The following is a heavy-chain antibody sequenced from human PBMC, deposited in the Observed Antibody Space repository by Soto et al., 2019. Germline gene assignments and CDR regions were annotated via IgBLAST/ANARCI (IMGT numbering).Heavy chain of an antibody. CDR1: GFTFSTYW. CDR2: INSDGSRT. Sequence: GGSLRLSCAASGFTFSTYWMHWVRQAPGKGLVWVSRINSDGSRTNYADSVKGRFTISRDNAKNTLYLQMNSLRAEDTAVYYCAREPPYSNRYFDYWGQGTLVTVSS. D-gene: IGHD4-4*01. CDR3: AREPPYSNRYFDY. V-gene: IGHV3-74*01. J-gene: IGHJ4*02.